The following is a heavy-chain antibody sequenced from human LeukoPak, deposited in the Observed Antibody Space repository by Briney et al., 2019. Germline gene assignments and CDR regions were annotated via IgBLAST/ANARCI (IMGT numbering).Heavy chain of an antibody. Sequence: GGSLRLSCAASGFTFSNYRMSWVRQAPGKGLEWVSSISTSSSYINYADSVEGRFTISRDDAKNSLYLQMNSLRAEDTALYYCAKDNKRFGEFTPYYYGMDVWGQGTTVTVSS. V-gene: IGHV3-21*04. CDR1: GFTFSNYR. J-gene: IGHJ6*02. CDR3: AKDNKRFGEFTPYYYGMDV. CDR2: ISTSSSYI. D-gene: IGHD3-10*01.